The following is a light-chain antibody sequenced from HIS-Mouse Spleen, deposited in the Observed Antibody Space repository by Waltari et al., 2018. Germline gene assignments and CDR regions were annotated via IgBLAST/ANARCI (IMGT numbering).Light chain of an antibody. CDR3: SSYTSSSTPVV. CDR1: SSDVGGYNY. CDR2: EVS. J-gene: IGLJ2*01. V-gene: IGLV2-14*01. Sequence: QSALTQPASVSGSPGQSITISCTGTSSDVGGYNYVSWYQQHPGKAPKLMIYEVSNLPSGVSNRFSGSQSGNTASLTISGLQAEDEADYYCSSYTSSSTPVVFGGGTKLTVL.